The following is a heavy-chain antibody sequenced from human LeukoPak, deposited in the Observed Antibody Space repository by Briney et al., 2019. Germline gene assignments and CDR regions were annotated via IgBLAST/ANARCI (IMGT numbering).Heavy chain of an antibody. D-gene: IGHD3-3*01. J-gene: IGHJ4*02. Sequence: GGSLTLSCAASGFTFSIYDMHWLPHAPGKALEGVAYTNFNGSNKYYEDSEKSRFSISRDNSKNTLYLQMKSLRAEDTAVYYCAKDFDDRFWGWFAPDYWGQGTLVTVSS. CDR3: AKDFDDRFWGWFAPDY. CDR2: TNFNGSNK. CDR1: GFTFSIYD. V-gene: IGHV3-30*02.